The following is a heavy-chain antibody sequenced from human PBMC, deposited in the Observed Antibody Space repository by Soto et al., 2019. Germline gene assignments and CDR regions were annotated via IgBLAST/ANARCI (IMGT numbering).Heavy chain of an antibody. J-gene: IGHJ3*02. CDR2: IHYSEDT. CDR3: ARARGKLNRTAFNI. V-gene: IGHV4-39*01. D-gene: IGHD1-26*01. CDR1: GGSISSTNYY. Sequence: QLQLQESGPGLVKPSETLSLICNVSGGSISSTNYYWAWLRQPPGKGLEWIASIHYSEDTYYNPSLSRRVSIAVDPSQNQISFNLNSLTAGDTAVYYCARARGKLNRTAFNIWGRGAMVTVSS.